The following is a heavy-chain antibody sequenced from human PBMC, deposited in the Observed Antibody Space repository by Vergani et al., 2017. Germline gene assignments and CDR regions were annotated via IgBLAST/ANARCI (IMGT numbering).Heavy chain of an antibody. V-gene: IGHV5-51*01. CDR3: ARDTKWDIAAAGSYYYYGMDV. J-gene: IGHJ6*02. Sequence: EVQLVQSGAEVKKPGESLKISCKGSGYSFTSYWIGWVRQMPGKGLEWMGIIYPGDSDTRYSPSFQGQVTISADKSISTAYLQWSSLKASDTAMYYCARDTKWDIAAAGSYYYYGMDVWGQGTTVTVSS. D-gene: IGHD6-13*01. CDR1: GYSFTSYW. CDR2: IYPGDSDT.